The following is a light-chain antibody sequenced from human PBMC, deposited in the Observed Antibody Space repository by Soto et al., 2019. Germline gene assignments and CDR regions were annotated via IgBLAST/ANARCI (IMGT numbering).Light chain of an antibody. Sequence: QSALAQPASVSGSPGQSITISCTGTSSNVGAYNSVSWYQQQPGKAPKLMIYDVNNRASGVSGRFSGSKSGTTASLTISGLQAEDEANYYCTSYTPGGAFVVFGGGTKVTVL. V-gene: IGLV2-14*03. CDR1: SSNVGAYNS. J-gene: IGLJ2*01. CDR2: DVN. CDR3: TSYTPGGAFVV.